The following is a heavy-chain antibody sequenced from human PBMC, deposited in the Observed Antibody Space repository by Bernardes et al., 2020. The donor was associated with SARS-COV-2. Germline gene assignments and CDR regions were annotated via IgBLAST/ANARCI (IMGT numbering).Heavy chain of an antibody. Sequence: GGSLRLSCAASGFTFSTYWMHWVRQAPGKGLVWVSRINSDGRTTSYADSVQGRFTISRDNAKNTLYLQMNNLRAEDTAVYYCLRGPSAGYGRFEYWGQGTLVTVSS. CDR2: INSDGRTT. D-gene: IGHD5-12*01. V-gene: IGHV3-74*01. J-gene: IGHJ4*02. CDR1: GFTFSTYW. CDR3: LRGPSAGYGRFEY.